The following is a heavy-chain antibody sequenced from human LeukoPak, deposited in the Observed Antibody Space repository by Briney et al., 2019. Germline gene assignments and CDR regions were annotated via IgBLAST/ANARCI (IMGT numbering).Heavy chain of an antibody. CDR3: ARDHGGCSGGSCYSGNYYYYGMDV. Sequence: GGSLRLSCAASGFSFSSYEMNWVRQAPGKGLEWVSYISSSGRPIYYADSVKGRFTISRDNAKNSLYLHMNSLRAGDTAVYYCARDHGGCSGGSCYSGNYYYYGMDVWGQGTTVTVSS. D-gene: IGHD2-15*01. CDR2: ISSSGRPI. J-gene: IGHJ6*02. V-gene: IGHV3-48*03. CDR1: GFSFSSYE.